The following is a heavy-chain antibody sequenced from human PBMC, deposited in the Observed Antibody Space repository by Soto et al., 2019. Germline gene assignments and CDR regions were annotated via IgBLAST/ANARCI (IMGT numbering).Heavy chain of an antibody. V-gene: IGHV3-48*01. CDR3: ARGSLYCSGGSCYGQYYFDY. D-gene: IGHD2-15*01. CDR2: ISSSSSTI. Sequence: PGGSLRLSCAASGFTFSSYSMNWVRQAPGKGLEWVSYISSSSSTIYYADSVKGRFTISRDNAKNSLYLQMNSLRAEDTAVYYCARGSLYCSGGSCYGQYYFDYWGQGTLVTVSS. J-gene: IGHJ4*02. CDR1: GFTFSSYS.